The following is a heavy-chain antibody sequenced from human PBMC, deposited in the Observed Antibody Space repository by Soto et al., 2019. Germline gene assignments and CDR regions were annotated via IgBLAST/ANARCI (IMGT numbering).Heavy chain of an antibody. CDR3: ARDSDPVSPDYSDY. V-gene: IGHV3-48*02. CDR2: IGRSSSDT. CDR1: GFTSSTYA. D-gene: IGHD2-8*01. J-gene: IGHJ4*02. Sequence: PGGSLRLSCVAYGFTSSTYAMNWVRQAPGKGLEWVSYIGRSSSDTYYADSVKGRFTISRDNAKNSLYLQMNSLRDEDTAVYYCARDSDPVSPDYSDYWGQGTLVTVSS.